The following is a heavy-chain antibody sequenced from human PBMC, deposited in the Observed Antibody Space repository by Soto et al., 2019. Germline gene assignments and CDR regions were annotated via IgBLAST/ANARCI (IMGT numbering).Heavy chain of an antibody. CDR3: GGGAGTLDPFDI. CDR1: GGWISGCC. Sequence: SDTLALAWTVCGGWISGCCGGLIRQPPGKGLEGIGYIYYSGSTNYNPSLKRRVTISVDTSKNQFSLKLSSVTAADTAVYYCGGGAGTLDPFDIWGQGTMVTVSS. J-gene: IGHJ3*02. D-gene: IGHD6-19*01. V-gene: IGHV4-59*08. CDR2: IYYSGST.